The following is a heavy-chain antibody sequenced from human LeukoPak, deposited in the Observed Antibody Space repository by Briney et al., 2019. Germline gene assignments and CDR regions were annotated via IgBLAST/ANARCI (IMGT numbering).Heavy chain of an antibody. CDR3: TTEGGIVGATTTS. CDR1: GFTFGDYA. Sequence: PSGGSLRLSCTASGFTFGDYAMSWFRQAPGKGLEWVGFIRSKAYGGTTEYAASVKGRFTISRDDSKNTLYLQMNSLKTEDTAVYYCTTEGGIVGATTTSWGQGTLVTVSS. D-gene: IGHD1-26*01. J-gene: IGHJ5*02. V-gene: IGHV3-49*03. CDR2: IRSKAYGGTT.